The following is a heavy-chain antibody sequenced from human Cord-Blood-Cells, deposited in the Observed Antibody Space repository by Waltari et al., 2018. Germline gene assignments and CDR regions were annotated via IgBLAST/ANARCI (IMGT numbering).Heavy chain of an antibody. J-gene: IGHJ4*02. CDR1: GGSISSSSYY. CDR3: ARHLRGYSYGYYFDY. CDR2: IYYSGTT. Sequence: QLQLQESGPGLVKPSETLSLTCTVPGGSISSSSYYWGWNRHPPGKGLGGIGSIYYSGTTNCHPSLKSRVTISVDTSKNQFSLKLSSVTAADTAVYYCARHLRGYSYGYYFDYWGQGTLVTVSS. D-gene: IGHD5-18*01. V-gene: IGHV4-39*01.